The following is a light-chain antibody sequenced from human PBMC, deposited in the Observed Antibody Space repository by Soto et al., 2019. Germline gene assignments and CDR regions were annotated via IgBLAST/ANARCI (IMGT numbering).Light chain of an antibody. Sequence: DIQMTQSPSSLSASVEDRVIITCRASQSISNHLNWYQQKPGKAPKLLIFAASSLQGGVPSRFSGSRSGPDFTLTISSLQPEDFATYYCQQSYSSPPTFDQGTKVDIK. V-gene: IGKV1-39*01. J-gene: IGKJ1*01. CDR3: QQSYSSPPT. CDR2: AAS. CDR1: QSISNH.